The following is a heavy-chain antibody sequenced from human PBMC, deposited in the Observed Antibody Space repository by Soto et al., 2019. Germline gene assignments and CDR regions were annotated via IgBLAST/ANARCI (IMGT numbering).Heavy chain of an antibody. Sequence: GASVKVSCKASGYTFTGYYMHWVRQAPGQGLEWMGWINPNSGGTNYAQKFQGWVTMTRDTSISTAYMELSRLRSDDTAVYYCARATSIAAAGIGYWGQGTLVTVSS. CDR2: INPNSGGT. D-gene: IGHD6-13*01. CDR3: ARATSIAAAGIGY. J-gene: IGHJ4*02. CDR1: GYTFTGYY. V-gene: IGHV1-2*04.